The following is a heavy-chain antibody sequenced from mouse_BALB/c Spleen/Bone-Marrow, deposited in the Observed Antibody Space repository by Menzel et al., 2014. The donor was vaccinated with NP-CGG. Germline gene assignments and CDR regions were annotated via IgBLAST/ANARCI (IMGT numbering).Heavy chain of an antibody. J-gene: IGHJ3*01. CDR3: TCFYYDYDGLGWFAY. V-gene: IGHV1-5*01. CDR2: IYPGNSDT. Sequence: EVKLQESGTVLARPGASVKMSCKASGYTFINYWMHWVKQRPGQGLEWIGAIYPGNSDTSYNQKLKAKAKLTAVTSTSTAYMELSSLTNEDSAVYYCTCFYYDYDGLGWFAYWGQGTLVTVSA. CDR1: GYTFINYW. D-gene: IGHD2-4*01.